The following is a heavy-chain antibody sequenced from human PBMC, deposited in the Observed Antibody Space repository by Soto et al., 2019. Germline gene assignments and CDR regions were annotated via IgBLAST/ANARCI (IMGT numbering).Heavy chain of an antibody. CDR2: IYPGDSDT. CDR3: ARLGYCSGGSCYPVPFDY. J-gene: IGHJ4*02. D-gene: IGHD2-15*01. CDR1: GYNFTSYL. Sequence: GESVKISCNGCGYNFTSYLSGWVRQITGKGLEWMGIIYPGDSDTRYSPSFQGQVTISADKSISTAYLQWSSLKASDTAMYYCARLGYCSGGSCYPVPFDYWGQGTLVTVSS. V-gene: IGHV5-51*01.